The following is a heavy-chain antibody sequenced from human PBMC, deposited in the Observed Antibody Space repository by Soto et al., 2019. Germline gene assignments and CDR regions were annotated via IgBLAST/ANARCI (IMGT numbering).Heavy chain of an antibody. D-gene: IGHD4-17*01. V-gene: IGHV1-46*01. CDR3: ARDVDYGGYGGEY. CDR1: GYIFTSFY. CDR2: INPSGGST. J-gene: IGHJ4*02. Sequence: QVQLVQSGAQVKKPGASVKISCKASGYIFTSFYIHWVRQAPGQGLEWMGIINPSGGSTTYAQKCQGRVTQGGVTMTYETSTSTVYLELRSLSSEETAVYYCARDVDYGGYGGEYWGQGTLVTVSS.